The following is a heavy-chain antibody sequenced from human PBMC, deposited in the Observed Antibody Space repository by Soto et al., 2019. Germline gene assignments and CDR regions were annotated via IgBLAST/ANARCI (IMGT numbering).Heavy chain of an antibody. CDR2: ISYSAST. D-gene: IGHD3-16*01. V-gene: IGHV4-59*01. CDR3: ARSDNPEYVWGSYNYAFDY. J-gene: IGHJ4*02. Sequence: SETLSLTCTVSGGSSSSYYWNWIRQPPGKGLEWIGYISYSASTNYNPSLKSRFNISIDTSKKQFSLKMNSVTAADTAVYYCARSDNPEYVWGSYNYAFDYWGQGTLVTVSS. CDR1: GGSSSSYY.